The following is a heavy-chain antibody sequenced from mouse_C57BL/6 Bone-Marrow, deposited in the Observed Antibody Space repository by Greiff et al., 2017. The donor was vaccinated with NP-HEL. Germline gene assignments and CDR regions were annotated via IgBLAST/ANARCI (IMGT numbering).Heavy chain of an antibody. D-gene: IGHD1-1*01. CDR1: GYTFTDYE. J-gene: IGHJ1*03. Sequence: VQLQQSGAELVRPGASVTLSCKASGYTFTDYEMHWVKQTPVHGLEWIGAIDPETGGTAYNQKFKGKAILTADKSSSTAYMELRSLTSEDSAVYYCTRRITTGEGYFDVWGTGTTVTVSS. CDR3: TRRITTGEGYFDV. V-gene: IGHV1-15*01. CDR2: IDPETGGT.